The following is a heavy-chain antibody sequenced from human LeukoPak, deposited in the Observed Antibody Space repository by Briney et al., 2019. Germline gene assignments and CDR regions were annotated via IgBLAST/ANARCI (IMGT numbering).Heavy chain of an antibody. CDR2: IIPIFGTA. J-gene: IGHJ4*02. D-gene: IGHD3-22*01. V-gene: IGHV1-69*06. CDR3: ATEGAYYDGSGYSDY. Sequence: ASVRVSCKASGGTFSSYAISWVRQAPGQGLEWMGGIIPIFGTANYAQKFQGRVTITADKSTSTAYMELSSLRSEDTAVYYCATEGAYYDGSGYSDYWGQGTLVTVSS. CDR1: GGTFSSYA.